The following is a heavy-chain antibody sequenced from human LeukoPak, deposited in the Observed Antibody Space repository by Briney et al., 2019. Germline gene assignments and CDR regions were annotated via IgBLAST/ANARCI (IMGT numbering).Heavy chain of an antibody. CDR2: INHSGST. CDR3: ARSPRWDY. V-gene: IGHV4-34*01. CDR1: GGSFSGYY. D-gene: IGHD4-23*01. Sequence: PWGTLSLTCAVYGGSFSGYYWSWIRQPPGKGLEWIGEINHSGSTNYNPSLKSRVTISVDTSKNQFSLKLSSVTAADTAVYYCARSPRWDYWGQGTLVTVSS. J-gene: IGHJ4*02.